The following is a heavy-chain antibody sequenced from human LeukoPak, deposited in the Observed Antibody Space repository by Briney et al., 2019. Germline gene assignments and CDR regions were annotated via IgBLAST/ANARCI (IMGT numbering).Heavy chain of an antibody. CDR2: IIPILGIA. CDR1: GGTFSSYA. D-gene: IGHD2-2*01. Sequence: GASVKVSCKASGGTFSSYAISWVRQAPGQGLEWMGRIIPILGIANYAQKFQGRVTITADKSTSTAYMELSSLRSEDTAVYYCAYQLLGEGYWFDPWGQGTLVTVSS. V-gene: IGHV1-69*04. CDR3: AYQLLGEGYWFDP. J-gene: IGHJ5*02.